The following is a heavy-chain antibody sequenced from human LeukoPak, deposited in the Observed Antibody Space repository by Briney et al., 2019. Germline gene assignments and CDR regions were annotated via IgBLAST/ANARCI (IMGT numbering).Heavy chain of an antibody. Sequence: PWGSLRLSCAASGFPFVTYSMYWVRQAPGKGLEWVLSFSTSSSYMYYADSLQGRFTISRDNVKNSLSLQMNSLRAEDTAVYYCARGPENRQWLELYGPFDCRGQGTLVTVSS. CDR2: FSTSSSYM. CDR1: GFPFVTYS. V-gene: IGHV3-21*01. CDR3: ARGPENRQWLELYGPFDC. J-gene: IGHJ4*02. D-gene: IGHD6-19*01.